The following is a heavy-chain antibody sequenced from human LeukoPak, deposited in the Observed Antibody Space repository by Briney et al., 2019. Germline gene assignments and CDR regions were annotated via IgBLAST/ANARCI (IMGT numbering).Heavy chain of an antibody. V-gene: IGHV3-23*01. CDR3: AKAMAAIVRAGIDY. D-gene: IGHD5-24*01. Sequence: GGSLRLSCAASGFTSSSYAMSWVRQAPGKGLEWVSAISGSGGSTYYADSVKGRFTISRDNSKNTLYLQMNSLRAEDTAVYYCAKAMAAIVRAGIDYWGQGTLVTVSS. CDR1: GFTSSSYA. CDR2: ISGSGGST. J-gene: IGHJ4*02.